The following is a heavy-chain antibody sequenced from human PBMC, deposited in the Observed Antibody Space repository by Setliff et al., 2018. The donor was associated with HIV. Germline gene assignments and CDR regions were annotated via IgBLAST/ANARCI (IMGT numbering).Heavy chain of an antibody. CDR3: ARDWVTRSNYYGSGSPWYFDF. J-gene: IGHJ2*01. CDR2: VYASAYS. D-gene: IGHD3-10*01. Sequence: PSETLSLTCTVSGDSIGDYYWNWNRQPAGKGLEWIGRVYASAYSNYNPSLKSRVTMSVDTSQNQFSLKLRSVNAADTAVYYCARDWVTRSNYYGSGSPWYFDFWGRGILVTVSS. V-gene: IGHV4-4*07. CDR1: GDSIGDYY.